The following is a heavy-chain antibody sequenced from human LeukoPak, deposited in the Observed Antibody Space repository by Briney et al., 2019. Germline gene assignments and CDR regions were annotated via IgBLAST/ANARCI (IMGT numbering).Heavy chain of an antibody. CDR3: AKDRYCSGGSCYTFGY. Sequence: GGSLRLSCAASGFTFSSYGMHWVRQAPGKGLEWVAVISYDGSNKYYADSVKGRFTISRDNSKNTLYLQMNSLRAEDTAVYYCAKDRYCSGGSCYTFGYWGQGTLVTVSS. CDR2: ISYDGSNK. V-gene: IGHV3-30*18. D-gene: IGHD2-15*01. J-gene: IGHJ4*02. CDR1: GFTFSSYG.